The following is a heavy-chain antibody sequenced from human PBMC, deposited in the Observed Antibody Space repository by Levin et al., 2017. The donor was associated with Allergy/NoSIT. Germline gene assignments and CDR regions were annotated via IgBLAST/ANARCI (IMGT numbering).Heavy chain of an antibody. CDR3: ASWAMYHYDRSAFDYFYYAMDV. Sequence: GESLKISCAASGILFSSYDMNWVRQAPGKGLEWVSSISAGGNYIYYADSVKGRFTLSRDNDKNSLFLQMNSLRAEDTAVYYCASWAMYHYDRSAFDYFYYAMDVWGQGTTVTVSS. D-gene: IGHD3-22*01. J-gene: IGHJ6*02. CDR2: ISAGGNYI. V-gene: IGHV3-21*01. CDR1: GILFSSYD.